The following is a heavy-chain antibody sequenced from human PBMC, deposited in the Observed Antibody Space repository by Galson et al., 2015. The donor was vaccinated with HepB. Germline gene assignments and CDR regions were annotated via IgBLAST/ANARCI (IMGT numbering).Heavy chain of an antibody. V-gene: IGHV5-51*01. Sequence: QSGAEVKKPGESLKISCKGSGYSFTSYWIGWVRQMPGKGLEWMGIIYPGDSDTRYSPSFQGQVTISADKSISTAYLQWSSLKASDTAMYYCARIQTYYYDSSGYESCAFDIWGQGTMVTVSS. D-gene: IGHD3-22*01. CDR1: GYSFTSYW. CDR2: IYPGDSDT. J-gene: IGHJ3*02. CDR3: ARIQTYYYDSSGYESCAFDI.